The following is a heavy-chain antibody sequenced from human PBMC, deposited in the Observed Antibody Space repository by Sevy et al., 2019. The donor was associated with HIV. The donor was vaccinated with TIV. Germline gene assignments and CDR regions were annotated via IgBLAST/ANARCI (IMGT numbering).Heavy chain of an antibody. V-gene: IGHV3-30*02. CDR2: IRYDGSTK. CDR3: VKGPHPAVTTSYGMDV. D-gene: IGHD4-17*01. Sequence: GGSLRLSCAASGFTFKNFGMHWVRQAPGKRLEWVTFIRYDGSTKYYADSVRGRFTISRDNSKRTLYLQMNSLRPADTAVYYCVKGPHPAVTTSYGMDVWGQGITVTVSS. J-gene: IGHJ6*02. CDR1: GFTFKNFG.